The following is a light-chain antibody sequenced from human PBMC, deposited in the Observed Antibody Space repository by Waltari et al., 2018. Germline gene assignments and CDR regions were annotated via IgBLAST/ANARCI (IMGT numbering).Light chain of an antibody. Sequence: EIVMTQSPATLSVSPGQRATLSCRASQSITPDLAWYQQKPGQAPRLLIYGASTRDTGVPDRFTGRGSGTQFTLTISSLQSEDVAVYFCQQYKEWPPVTFGGGTRVEIK. CDR2: GAS. CDR3: QQYKEWPPVT. CDR1: QSITPD. V-gene: IGKV3-15*01. J-gene: IGKJ4*02.